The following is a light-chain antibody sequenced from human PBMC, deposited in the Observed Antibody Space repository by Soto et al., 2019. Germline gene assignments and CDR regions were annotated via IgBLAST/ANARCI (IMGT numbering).Light chain of an antibody. CDR2: QDI. CDR3: YSTDSSGNHRV. CDR1: ALPTKY. Sequence: SYELAQPPSVSVSPGQTAGITCSGEALPTKYVFWYQQKSGQAPVLVIYQDIKRPSGIPERFSGSSSGTMATLTVSGAQVEDEADYYCYSTDSSGNHRVFGGGTKLTVL. J-gene: IGLJ2*01. V-gene: IGLV3-10*01.